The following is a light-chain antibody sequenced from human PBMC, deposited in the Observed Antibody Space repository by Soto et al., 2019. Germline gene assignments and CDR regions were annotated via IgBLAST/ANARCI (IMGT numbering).Light chain of an antibody. J-gene: IGLJ2*01. CDR2: EVS. V-gene: IGLV2-14*01. CDR3: SSYASTTTLSVA. CDR1: SSDVGGYNY. Sequence: QSVLTQPASVSGSPGQSITISCTGTSSDVGGYNYVSWFQQHPGKAPKLMIYEVSNRPSGVSDRFSGSKSGNTASLTISGLQAWDEADYYCSSYASTTTLSVAFGGGTQLTVL.